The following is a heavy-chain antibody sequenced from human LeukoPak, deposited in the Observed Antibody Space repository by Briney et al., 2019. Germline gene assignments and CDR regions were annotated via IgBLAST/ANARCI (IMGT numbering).Heavy chain of an antibody. J-gene: IGHJ3*02. CDR1: GFTFSSYS. CDR2: ISSSSSYI. V-gene: IGHV3-21*01. Sequence: AGGSLRLSCAASGFTFSSYSMNWVRQAPGKGLEWVSSISSSSSYIYYADSVKGRFTISRDNAKNSLYLQMNSLRAEDTAVYYCARERRVDSDYEGAAFDIWGQGTMVTVSS. CDR3: ARERRVDSDYEGAAFDI. D-gene: IGHD6-25*01.